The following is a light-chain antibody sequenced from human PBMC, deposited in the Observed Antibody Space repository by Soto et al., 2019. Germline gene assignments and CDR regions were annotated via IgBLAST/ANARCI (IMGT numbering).Light chain of an antibody. J-gene: IGKJ4*01. V-gene: IGKV3-20*01. CDR3: QYYGYSPT. CDR1: KSMTSSH. Sequence: EIVLTQSPGTLSLSPGERATLSCRASKSMTSSHLAWYQQKPGQATRILIYGASSRATGILDRFSGSGSVTDFTLTIGRLEDEDFAGYYCQYYGYSPTLGGGTTGDI. CDR2: GAS.